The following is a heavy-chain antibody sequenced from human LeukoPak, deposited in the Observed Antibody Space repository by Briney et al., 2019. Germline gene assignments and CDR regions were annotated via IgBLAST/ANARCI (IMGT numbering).Heavy chain of an antibody. CDR1: GGSFSGNY. V-gene: IGHV4-34*01. D-gene: IGHD2-21*01. J-gene: IGHJ4*02. Sequence: PSETLSLTCAVYGGSFSGNYWTLIRQTPGRGLEWIGESSPTGDITGYNPSLRGRATISVDSFKKQFSLKLTSVTAADTGVYYCARVPDFIARPCDSWGPGTLVTVSS. CDR2: SSPTGDIT. CDR3: ARVPDFIARPCDS.